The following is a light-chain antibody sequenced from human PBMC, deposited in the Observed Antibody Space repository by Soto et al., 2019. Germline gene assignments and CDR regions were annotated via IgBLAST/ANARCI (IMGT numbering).Light chain of an antibody. CDR1: ETISTF. V-gene: IGKV1-39*01. J-gene: IGKJ1*01. CDR2: AAS. CDR3: QQSYSTPRT. Sequence: DIQMTQSPVSLSASVGDRVTITCRASETISTFLNWYQQKPGKAPQLLIFAASSLQSGVPSRFSGSESGTDFTLTISSLQPEDFATYYCQQSYSTPRTFGQGTKVDIK.